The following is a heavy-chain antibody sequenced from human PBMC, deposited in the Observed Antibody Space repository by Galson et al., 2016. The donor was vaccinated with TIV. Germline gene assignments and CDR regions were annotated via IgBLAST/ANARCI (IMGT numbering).Heavy chain of an antibody. D-gene: IGHD1-1*01. V-gene: IGHV3-30-3*01. CDR2: ISYDGSSK. J-gene: IGHJ4*02. CDR3: AKEVQRRLHY. CDR1: GFTFNYYP. Sequence: SLRLSSADAGFTFNYYPMHWVRQAPGKGLEWVAVISYDGSSKYYADSVKGRFTISRDNSKNTLYLQMNSLRAEDTAVYYCAKEVQRRLHYWGQGTLVTVPS.